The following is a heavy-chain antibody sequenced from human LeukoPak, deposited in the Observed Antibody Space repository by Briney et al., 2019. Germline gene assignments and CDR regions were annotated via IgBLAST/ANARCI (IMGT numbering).Heavy chain of an antibody. V-gene: IGHV3-53*01. D-gene: IGHD3-9*01. CDR2: IYSGGST. CDR1: GFTFSSYA. J-gene: IGHJ6*03. CDR3: ATSRDDILTGYRRDYYYYYYMDV. Sequence: PGGSLRLSCAASGFTFSSYAMSWVRQAPGKGLEWVSVIYSGGSTYYADSVKGRFTISRDNSKNTLYLQMNSLRAEDTAVYYCATSRDDILTGYRRDYYYYYYMDVWGKGTTVTISS.